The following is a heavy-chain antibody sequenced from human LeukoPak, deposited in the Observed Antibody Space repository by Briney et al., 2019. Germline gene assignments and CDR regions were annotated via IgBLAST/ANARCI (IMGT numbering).Heavy chain of an antibody. CDR3: ARHVISFGESYSQYSFDY. V-gene: IGHV4-59*08. J-gene: IGHJ4*02. CDR1: GVSLNGFY. D-gene: IGHD3-10*01. Sequence: SETLSLTCTVSGVSLNGFYWSWLRQPPGRRLEWIGYISYSGSTYHRPSLKTRLTMSLDTSQNQFSLRLNSVTAADTAIYYCARHVISFGESYSQYSFDYWGQGSLVTVSS. CDR2: ISYSGST.